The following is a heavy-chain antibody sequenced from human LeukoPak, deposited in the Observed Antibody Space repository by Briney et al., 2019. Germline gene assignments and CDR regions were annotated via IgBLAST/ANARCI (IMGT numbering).Heavy chain of an antibody. D-gene: IGHD3-3*01. CDR1: GLIFSKYW. CDR2: IKPDGSEK. CDR3: ARDPGFSAFDI. V-gene: IGHV3-7*01. Sequence: GGSLRLSCAASGLIFSKYWMTWVRQAPGKGLEWVASIKPDGSEKYYLDSVKGRFTISRDNAKSSVYLQMNNLRVEDTAVYYCARDPGFSAFDIWGQGTLISVSS. J-gene: IGHJ3*02.